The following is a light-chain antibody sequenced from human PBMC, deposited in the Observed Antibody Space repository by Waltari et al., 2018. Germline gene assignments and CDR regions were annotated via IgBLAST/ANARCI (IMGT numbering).Light chain of an antibody. Sequence: DMQMTQSPASLSASVGDRVTIACQPSQDVQNYINWYQQKPGKAPQLLIYDAATLKTGVPSRFSGRQSGTYFTLTISGLQPEDVGTYYCQHSEAFGQGTTVEI. V-gene: IGKV1-33*01. CDR3: QHSEA. CDR2: DAA. J-gene: IGKJ1*01. CDR1: QDVQNY.